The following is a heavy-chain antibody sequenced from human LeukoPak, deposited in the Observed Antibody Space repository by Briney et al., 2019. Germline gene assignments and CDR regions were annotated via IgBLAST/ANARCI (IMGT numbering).Heavy chain of an antibody. V-gene: IGHV3-23*01. Sequence: GGSPRLSCAASGFTFSNYAMSWVRQAPGKGLEWVSTISGGGTNTYYAGSVKGRFTTSRDNSKNTLHLQMNSLRAEDTAVYYCAKDVLAAAGYYFDSWGQGTLVTVSS. CDR3: AKDVLAAAGYYFDS. CDR1: GFTFSNYA. J-gene: IGHJ4*02. CDR2: ISGGGTNT. D-gene: IGHD6-13*01.